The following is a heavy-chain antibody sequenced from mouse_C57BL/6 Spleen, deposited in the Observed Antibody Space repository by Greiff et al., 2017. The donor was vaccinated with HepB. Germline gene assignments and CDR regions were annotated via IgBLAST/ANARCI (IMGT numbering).Heavy chain of an antibody. J-gene: IGHJ4*01. V-gene: IGHV1-15*01. CDR3: TRGGFTTVAPYYYAMDY. CDR2: IDPETGGT. CDR1: GYTFTDYE. D-gene: IGHD1-1*01. Sequence: VQLQESGAELVRPGASVTLSCKASGYTFTDYEMHWVKQTPVHGLEWIGAIDPETGGTAYNQKFKGKAILTADKSSSTAYMELRSLTSEDSAVYYYTRGGFTTVAPYYYAMDYWGQGTSVTVSS.